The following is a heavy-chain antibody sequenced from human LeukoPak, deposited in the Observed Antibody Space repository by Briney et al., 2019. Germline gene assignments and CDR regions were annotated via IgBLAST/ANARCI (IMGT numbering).Heavy chain of an antibody. CDR3: ARDEGRSGYEANWFDP. Sequence: SVKVSCKASGGTFSSYAISWVRQAPGQGLEWMGGIIPIFGTANYAQKFQGRVTITADESTSTAYMELSSLRSEDTAVYYCARDEGRSGYEANWFDPWGQGTLVTVSS. V-gene: IGHV1-69*13. CDR1: GGTFSSYA. J-gene: IGHJ5*02. D-gene: IGHD5-12*01. CDR2: IIPIFGTA.